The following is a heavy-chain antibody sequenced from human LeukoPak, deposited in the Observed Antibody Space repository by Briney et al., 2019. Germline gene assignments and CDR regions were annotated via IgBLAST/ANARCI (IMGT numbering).Heavy chain of an antibody. D-gene: IGHD3-10*01. Sequence: PSQTLSLTCTVSGGSISSGDDYWSWIRQPPGKGLEWIGCIHYSGSTYYNASLKRRVTLPADRSKNQFSLKLGSVNAADTAVYYCAREVVVGGVLNWFDPWGQGTLVTVSS. J-gene: IGHJ5*02. CDR2: IHYSGST. V-gene: IGHV4-30-4*01. CDR3: AREVVVGGVLNWFDP. CDR1: GGSISSGDDY.